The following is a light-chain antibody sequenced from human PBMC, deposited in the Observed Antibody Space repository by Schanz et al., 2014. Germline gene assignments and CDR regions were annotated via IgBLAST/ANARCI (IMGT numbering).Light chain of an antibody. CDR1: SSNIGAGYD. V-gene: IGLV1-40*01. CDR2: GNN. CDR3: SSFVLCHLLL. J-gene: IGLJ2*01. Sequence: QSVLTQPPSVSGAPGQRVTISCTGSSSNIGAGYDVHWYQQLPGIAPKLLIYGNNNRPSGVPDRFSGSKSGNTASLTISGPQGHSYPDYRSSSFVLCHLLLFVGGT.